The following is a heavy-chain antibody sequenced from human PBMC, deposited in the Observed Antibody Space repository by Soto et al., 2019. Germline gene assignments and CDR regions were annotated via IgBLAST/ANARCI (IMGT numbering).Heavy chain of an antibody. CDR2: VHYDGTKK. D-gene: IGHD3-3*01. CDR3: ARETSYDFWSGPQTMDV. V-gene: IGHV3-33*01. Sequence: GGSLRLSCAPSGFTFSSYVMHWVRQAPGKGLEWVAVVHYDGTKKYYADSVRGRSTISRDNSENILYLQMNGLRPDDTAVYFCARETSYDFWSGPQTMDVWGQGTTVTVSS. J-gene: IGHJ6*02. CDR1: GFTFSSYV.